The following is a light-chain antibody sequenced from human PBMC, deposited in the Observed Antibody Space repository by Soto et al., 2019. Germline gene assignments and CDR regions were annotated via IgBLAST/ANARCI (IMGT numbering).Light chain of an antibody. CDR3: HQDYDLPLT. J-gene: IGKJ4*01. CDR1: QSISNTY. V-gene: IGKV3D-7*01. Sequence: EIVMTQSPGTLSLSPGGRATLSCRASQSISNTYLSWYQQKPGQAPRLLIYGASTRATGIPARFSGSGSGTDFTLTISSLQPEDVAVYYCHQDYDLPLTFGGGTRVEIK. CDR2: GAS.